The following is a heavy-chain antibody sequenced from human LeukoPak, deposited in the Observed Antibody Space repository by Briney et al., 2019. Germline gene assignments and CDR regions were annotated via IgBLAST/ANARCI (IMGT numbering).Heavy chain of an antibody. CDR1: GFTFSTYR. CDR3: ARDHLWGSDY. D-gene: IGHD3-16*01. CDR2: IKQDGSEK. Sequence: GGSLRLSCAASGFTFSTYRMSWVRQAPGKGLEWVANIKQDGSEKYYVDSVKGRFTISKDNAKNSLYLQMNSLRAEDTAVYYCARDHLWGSDYWGQGTLVTVSS. J-gene: IGHJ4*02. V-gene: IGHV3-7*01.